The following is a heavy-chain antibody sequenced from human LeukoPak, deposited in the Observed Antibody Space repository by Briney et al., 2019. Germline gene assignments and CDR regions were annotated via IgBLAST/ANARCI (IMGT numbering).Heavy chain of an antibody. CDR2: ISSSSSTI. V-gene: IGHV3-48*02. Sequence: GGSLRLSCEGSGFTFSSYAMSWVRQAPGKGLEWVSYISSSSSTIYYADSVKGRFTISRDNAKNSLYLQMSSLRDEDTAVYYCARANGMDVWGQGTTVTVSS. J-gene: IGHJ6*02. CDR3: ARANGMDV. CDR1: GFTFSSYA.